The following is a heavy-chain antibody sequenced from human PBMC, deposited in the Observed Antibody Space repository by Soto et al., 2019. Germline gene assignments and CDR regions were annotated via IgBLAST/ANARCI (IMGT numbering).Heavy chain of an antibody. J-gene: IGHJ3*02. CDR1: GPFKSYS. CDR2: ITPMFGTI. V-gene: IGHV1-69*13. CDR3: ARLRRETFLNDAFDI. Sequence: ASVKVSFKASGPFKSYSISWVRQAPGQGLEWMGVITPMFGTINYAQKFQGRVTITADESTNTAYMELSSLRSGDTAVYYCARLRRETFLNDAFDIWGPGTMVTVSS.